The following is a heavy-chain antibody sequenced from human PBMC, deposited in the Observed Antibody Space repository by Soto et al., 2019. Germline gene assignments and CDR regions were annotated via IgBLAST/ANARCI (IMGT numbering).Heavy chain of an antibody. D-gene: IGHD3-22*01. V-gene: IGHV3-23*01. CDR2: ISGSGGST. J-gene: IGHJ3*01. CDR1: GFTFSSYA. CDR3: ARDQLYYNDISGRPLNAFDV. Sequence: GGSLRLSCAASGFTFSSYAMSWVRQAPGKGLEWVSAISGSGGSTYYADSVKGRFTISRDNAKNSLYLQMNSLRAEDTAVYYCARDQLYYNDISGRPLNAFDVWGQGTMVTVSS.